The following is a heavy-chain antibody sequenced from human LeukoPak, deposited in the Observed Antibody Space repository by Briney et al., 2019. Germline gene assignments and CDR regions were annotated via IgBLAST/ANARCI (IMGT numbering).Heavy chain of an antibody. Sequence: PSETLSLTCTVSGGSISSSSYYRGWIRQPPGKGLEWIGSIYYSGSTYYNPSLKSRVTISVDTSKNQFSLKLSSVTAADTAVYYCARVVGATSPIFDYWGQGTLVTVSS. CDR2: IYYSGST. CDR1: GGSISSSSYY. J-gene: IGHJ4*02. D-gene: IGHD1-26*01. V-gene: IGHV4-39*01. CDR3: ARVVGATSPIFDY.